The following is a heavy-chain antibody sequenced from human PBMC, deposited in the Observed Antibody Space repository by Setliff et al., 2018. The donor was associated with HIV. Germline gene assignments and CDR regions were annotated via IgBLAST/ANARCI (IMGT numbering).Heavy chain of an antibody. J-gene: IGHJ4*02. Sequence: SETLSLTCAVSGYSISSGYYWGWIRQPPGKGLEWIGSIYHSGSTYYNPSLKSRVTISVDTSKNQFSLKLSSVTAADTAVYYCARDLVGKNYVDYWGQGTLVTVSS. CDR2: IYHSGST. CDR3: ARDLVGKNYVDY. V-gene: IGHV4-38-2*02. CDR1: GYSISSGYY. D-gene: IGHD3-16*01.